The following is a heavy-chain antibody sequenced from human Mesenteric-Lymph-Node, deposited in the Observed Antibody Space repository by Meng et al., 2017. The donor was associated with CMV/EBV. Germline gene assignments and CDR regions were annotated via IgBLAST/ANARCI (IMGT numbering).Heavy chain of an antibody. Sequence: GESLKISCAASGFTFSSYAMHWVRQAPGKGLEWVAVISYDGSNKYYADSVKGRFTISRDNAKKSLYLQMNSLRAEDTAVYYCAKHGIRTSSYYYYYGMDVWGQGTTVTVSS. CDR2: ISYDGSNK. D-gene: IGHD2-2*01. CDR3: AKHGIRTSSYYYYYGMDV. J-gene: IGHJ6*02. V-gene: IGHV3-30*04. CDR1: GFTFSSYA.